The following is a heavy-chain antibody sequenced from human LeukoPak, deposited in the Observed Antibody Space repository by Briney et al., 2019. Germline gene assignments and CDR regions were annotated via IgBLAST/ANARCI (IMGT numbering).Heavy chain of an antibody. CDR2: ISYDGSNK. J-gene: IGHJ6*03. V-gene: IGHV3-30*01. CDR3: AREVAVAGLLSYYYYYMDV. Sequence: GRSLRLSCAASGFTFSSYAMHWDRQAPGPGLEWVAVISYDGSNKYYADSVKGRFTISRDNSKNTLYLQMNSLRAEDTAVYYCAREVAVAGLLSYYYYYMDVWGKGTTVTVSS. D-gene: IGHD6-19*01. CDR1: GFTFSSYA.